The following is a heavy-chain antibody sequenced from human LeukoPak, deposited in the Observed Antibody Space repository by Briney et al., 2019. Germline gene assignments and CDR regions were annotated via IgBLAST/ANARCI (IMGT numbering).Heavy chain of an antibody. J-gene: IGHJ1*01. CDR2: IKQDGSEK. CDR3: ARNFQN. CDR1: GFTVSSNY. V-gene: IGHV3-7*01. Sequence: GGSLRLSCAASGFTVSSNYMSWVRQAPGKGLEWVANIKQDGSEKYYVDSVKGRFTISRDNAKNSLYLQMNSLRAEDTAVYYCARNFQNCGQGTL.